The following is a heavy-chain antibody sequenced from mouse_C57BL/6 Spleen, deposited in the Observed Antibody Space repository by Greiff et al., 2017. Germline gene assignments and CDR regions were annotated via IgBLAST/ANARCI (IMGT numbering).Heavy chain of an antibody. V-gene: IGHV2-5*01. Sequence: QVQLQQSGPGLVQPSQSLSITCTVSGFSLTSYGVHWVRQSPGKGLEWLGVIWRGGSTDYNAAFMSRLSITKDNSKSQVFFKMNSLQADDTAIYYCAKGGYDYDVPYYFDYWGQGTTLTVSS. CDR2: IWRGGST. CDR3: AKGGYDYDVPYYFDY. CDR1: GFSLTSYG. J-gene: IGHJ2*01. D-gene: IGHD2-4*01.